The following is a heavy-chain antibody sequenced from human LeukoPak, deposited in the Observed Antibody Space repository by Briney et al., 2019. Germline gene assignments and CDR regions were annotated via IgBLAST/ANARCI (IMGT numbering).Heavy chain of an antibody. CDR1: GGTFSSYA. V-gene: IGHV1-69*05. CDR2: IIPIFGTA. CDR3: ARDDYYDSSGYYFGMDY. J-gene: IGHJ4*02. Sequence: ASVKVSCKASGGTFSSYAISWVRQAPGQGLEWMGGIIPIFGTANYAQKLQGRVTMTTDTSTSTAYMELRSLRSDDTAVYYCARDDYYDSSGYYFGMDYWGQGTLVTVSS. D-gene: IGHD3-22*01.